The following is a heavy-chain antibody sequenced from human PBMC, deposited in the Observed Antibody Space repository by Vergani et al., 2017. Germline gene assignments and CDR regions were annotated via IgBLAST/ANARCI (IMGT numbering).Heavy chain of an antibody. CDR3: AREPADYGDPLHLDY. CDR1: GGSISSGGYY. Sequence: QVQLQESGPGLVKPSQTLSLTCTVSGGSISSGGYYWSWIRQHPGKGLEWIGYIYYSGSTYYNPSLKSRVTISVDTSKNQFSLKLSSVTAADTAVYYCAREPADYGDPLHLDYWGQGTLVTVSS. D-gene: IGHD4-17*01. CDR2: IYYSGST. V-gene: IGHV4-31*03. J-gene: IGHJ4*02.